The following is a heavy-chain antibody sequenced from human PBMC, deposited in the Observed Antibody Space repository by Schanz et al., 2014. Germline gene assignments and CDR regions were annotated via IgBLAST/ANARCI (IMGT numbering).Heavy chain of an antibody. Sequence: QVQLVQSGTEVKKPGASVKVSCKASGYTFTSYGVSWVRQAPGQGLEWMGWISTYTGNTNYAQRLQDRVTMTTDTSTSTAYMELRSLRSEDTAVYYCARLGTGMAVAGSVIDSYYYYMDVWGEGTTVTVSS. CDR1: GYTFTSYG. J-gene: IGHJ6*03. V-gene: IGHV1-18*04. D-gene: IGHD6-19*01. CDR3: ARLGTGMAVAGSVIDSYYYYMDV. CDR2: ISTYTGNT.